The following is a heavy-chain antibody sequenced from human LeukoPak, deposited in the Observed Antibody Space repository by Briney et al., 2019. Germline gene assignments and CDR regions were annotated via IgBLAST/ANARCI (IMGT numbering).Heavy chain of an antibody. CDR2: INPNSGGS. D-gene: IGHD2-2*01. V-gene: IGHV1-2*05. Sequence: EASVKVSCKASGYTFTGYYMHWVRQAPGQGLEWMGRINPNSGGSNYAQKFQGRVTMTRDTSISTAYMELSRLRSDDTVVYYCAREKVRQSGMDVWGQGTTVTVSS. CDR3: AREKVRQSGMDV. J-gene: IGHJ6*02. CDR1: GYTFTGYY.